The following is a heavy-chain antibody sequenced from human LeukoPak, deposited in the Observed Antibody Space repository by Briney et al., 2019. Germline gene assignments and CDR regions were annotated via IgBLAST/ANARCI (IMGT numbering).Heavy chain of an antibody. V-gene: IGHV3-23*01. D-gene: IGHD6-13*01. CDR3: AKGSYSTEGY. CDR1: GFTFSSYA. J-gene: IGHJ4*02. Sequence: GGSLRLSCAASGFTFSSYAMTWVRQAPGKGLEWVSAISGSGGSTYYADSVKGRFTISSTTTKKTPHLQMNSLSAHDHAEYFSAKGSYSTEGYWGQRKLVRASS. CDR2: ISGSGGST.